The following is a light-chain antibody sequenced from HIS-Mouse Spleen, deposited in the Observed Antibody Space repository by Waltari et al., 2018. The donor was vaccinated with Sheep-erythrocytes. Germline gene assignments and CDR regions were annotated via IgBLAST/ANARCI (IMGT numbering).Light chain of an antibody. CDR3: MQALQTPIFT. Sequence: DIVMTQSPLSLPVTPGEPASISCRSSQSLLHSNGYNYLDWYLQQPGQSPQLLIYLGSNRASGVPYRFSGSGSGTDFTLKISRVEAEDVGVYYCMQALQTPIFTFGPGTKVDIK. CDR1: QSLLHSNGYNY. J-gene: IGKJ3*01. CDR2: LGS. V-gene: IGKV2-28*01.